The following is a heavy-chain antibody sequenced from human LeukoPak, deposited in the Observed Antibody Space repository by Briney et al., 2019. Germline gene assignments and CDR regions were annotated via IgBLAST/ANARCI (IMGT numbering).Heavy chain of an antibody. J-gene: IGHJ4*02. CDR3: AKKTMVREPSDY. D-gene: IGHD3-10*01. CDR1: GFTFSDYY. Sequence: GGSLRLSCAASGFTFSDYYMSWIRQAPGKGLEWVSYIGSYGTTVYYADSVKGRFTISRDNAKNSLYLQMNSLRVEDTAVYYCAKKTMVREPSDYWGQGTLVTVSS. V-gene: IGHV3-11*01. CDR2: IGSYGTTV.